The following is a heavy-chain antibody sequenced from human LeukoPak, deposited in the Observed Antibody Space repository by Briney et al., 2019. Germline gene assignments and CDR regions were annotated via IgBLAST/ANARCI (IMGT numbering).Heavy chain of an antibody. V-gene: IGHV3-21*01. CDR1: GFTFSSYS. D-gene: IGHD6-13*01. CDR3: ARDPIAAAGYYYYYMDV. Sequence: GGSLRLSCAASGFTFSSYSMNWVRQAPGKGLEWVSSISSSSSYIYYADSVKGRFTISRDNAKNSLYLQMNSLRAEDTAVYYCARDPIAAAGYYYYYMDVWGKGTTVTVSS. J-gene: IGHJ6*03. CDR2: ISSSSSYI.